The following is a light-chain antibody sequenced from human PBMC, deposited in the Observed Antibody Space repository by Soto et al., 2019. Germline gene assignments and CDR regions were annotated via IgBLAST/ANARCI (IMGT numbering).Light chain of an antibody. J-gene: IGLJ3*02. CDR1: SSDIGASNY. V-gene: IGLV2-14*01. CDR2: EVS. Sequence: QSALTQPASVSGSPGQSITISCTGSSSDIGASNYVYWYQQLPGKAPKLMIYEVSHRPSGVSNRFSGSKSGKTASLTISGLQAVDEADYYCSSYGGNNYVLFGGGTKLTVL. CDR3: SSYGGNNYVL.